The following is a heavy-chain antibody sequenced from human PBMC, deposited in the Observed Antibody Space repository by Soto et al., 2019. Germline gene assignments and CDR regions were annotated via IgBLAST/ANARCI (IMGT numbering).Heavy chain of an antibody. CDR2: INPTGGST. Sequence: QVQLVQSGAEVKKPGASVKVSCKASGYSFTSYYIHWVRQAPGQGLEWMGGINPTGGSTSYALKCGRRVHVTRETSTKPVYMELRGLGSADAAVYFCARDYGVFPSDYWGQGTLVTVSS. D-gene: IGHD4-17*01. CDR1: GYSFTSYY. J-gene: IGHJ4*02. CDR3: ARDYGVFPSDY. V-gene: IGHV1-46*01.